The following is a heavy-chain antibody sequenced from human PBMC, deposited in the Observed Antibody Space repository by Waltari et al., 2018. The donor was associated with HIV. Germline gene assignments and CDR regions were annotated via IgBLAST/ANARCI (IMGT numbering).Heavy chain of an antibody. CDR2: IRYDGSNK. Sequence: QVQLVESGGGGVQPGGSLRPSCAASGVTFSSYGLPRVRQAPGKGLEWVAFIRYDGSNKYYAGSVKGRFTISRDNSKNTLYLQMNSLRAEDTAVYYCAKGWDSSGYTLDYWGQGTLVTVSS. D-gene: IGHD3-22*01. J-gene: IGHJ4*02. CDR3: AKGWDSSGYTLDY. CDR1: GVTFSSYG. V-gene: IGHV3-30*02.